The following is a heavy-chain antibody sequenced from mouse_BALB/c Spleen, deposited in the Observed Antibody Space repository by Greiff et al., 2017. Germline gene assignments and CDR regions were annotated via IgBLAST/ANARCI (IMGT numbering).Heavy chain of an antibody. CDR2: ISSGGSYT. CDR1: GFTFSSYG. V-gene: IGHV5-6*01. D-gene: IGHD2-14*01. CDR3: ARAYYRYDVFAY. Sequence: EVQLVESGGDLVKPGGSLKLSCAASGFTFSSYGMSWVRQTPDKRLEWVATISSGGSYTYYPDSVKGRFTISRDNAKNTLYLQMSSLKSEDTAMYYCARAYYRYDVFAYWGQGTLVTVSA. J-gene: IGHJ3*01.